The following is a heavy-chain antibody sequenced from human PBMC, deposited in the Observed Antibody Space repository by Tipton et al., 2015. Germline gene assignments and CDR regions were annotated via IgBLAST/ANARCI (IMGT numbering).Heavy chain of an antibody. D-gene: IGHD1-14*01. J-gene: IGHJ4*02. CDR3: ARHLEHNHGSDF. CDR2: ISTFNGKT. CDR1: GYNFRTYG. V-gene: IGHV1-18*01. Sequence: QLVQSGNEVKKPGASVRVSCKASGYNFRTYGVTWVRQAPGQGLEWIGWISTFNGKTTYAQKFQGRFTMTTDTSTSTAYMELRSLRFDDTAMYYRARHLEHNHGSDFWGQGTLVTVSS.